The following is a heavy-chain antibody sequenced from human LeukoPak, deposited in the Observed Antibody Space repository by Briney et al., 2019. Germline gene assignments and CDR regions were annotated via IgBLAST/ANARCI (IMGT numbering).Heavy chain of an antibody. Sequence: SETLSLTCVVYGGSFSGYYWSWIRQPPGKGLEWIGEINHSGSTNYNPSLKSRVTISVDTSKNQFSLKLSSVTAADTAVYYCARGEGSHFDYWGQGTLVTVSS. CDR2: INHSGST. CDR3: ARGEGSHFDY. J-gene: IGHJ4*02. D-gene: IGHD2-15*01. V-gene: IGHV4-34*01. CDR1: GGSFSGYY.